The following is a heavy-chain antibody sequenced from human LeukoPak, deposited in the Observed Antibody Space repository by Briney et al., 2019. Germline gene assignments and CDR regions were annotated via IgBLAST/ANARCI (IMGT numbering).Heavy chain of an antibody. CDR1: GGSISSYY. CDR3: ARGGDIVVVPAAMNYDY. CDR2: IYYSGST. Sequence: SETLSLTCTVSGGSISSYYWSWIRQPPGKGLEWIGYIYYSGSTNYNPSLKSRVTISVDTSKNQFSLRLSSVTAADTAVYYCARGGDIVVVPAAMNYDYWGQGTLVTVSS. V-gene: IGHV4-59*01. J-gene: IGHJ4*02. D-gene: IGHD2-2*01.